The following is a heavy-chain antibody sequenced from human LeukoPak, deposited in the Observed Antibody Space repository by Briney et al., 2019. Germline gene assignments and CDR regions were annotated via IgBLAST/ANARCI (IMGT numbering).Heavy chain of an antibody. CDR3: ARDNSKGVYFDF. V-gene: IGHV4-38-2*02. D-gene: IGHD4-23*01. CDR2: IYHSGST. Sequence: SETLSLTCSVSDYSIISNYYWGWIRQPPGKGLEFIGSIYHSGSTYFNPSLQSRVTISVGTSKNQISLKPNSVTAADTAVYYCARDNSKGVYFDFWGQGTLVTVSS. CDR1: DYSIISNYY. J-gene: IGHJ4*02.